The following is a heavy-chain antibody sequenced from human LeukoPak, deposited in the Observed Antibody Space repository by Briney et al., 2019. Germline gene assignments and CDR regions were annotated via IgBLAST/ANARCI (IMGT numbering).Heavy chain of an antibody. J-gene: IGHJ1*01. V-gene: IGHV4-39*01. CDR2: IYYRGST. Sequence: PSETLSLTXTISGDSISSSSYYWGWIRQPPGKGLESIGEIYYRGSTYYSPSLKSRVSISIDTSNNQFSLTLNSVTAADTALYFCARRRYYDSTGYLDWGQGTLVTVSS. CDR1: GDSISSSSYY. D-gene: IGHD3-22*01. CDR3: ARRRYYDSTGYLD.